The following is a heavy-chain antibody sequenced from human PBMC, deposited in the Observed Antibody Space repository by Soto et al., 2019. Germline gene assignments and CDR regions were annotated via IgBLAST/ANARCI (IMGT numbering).Heavy chain of an antibody. J-gene: IGHJ4*02. Sequence: QIPLVQSGPEVKKPGASMKVSCKAYDFSFTSHGISWVRQAPGQGLEWMGWISLYNGNTNYAQQFQGRVTMTTDTSTRTAYMELRSLRSDDTAMYFCAIYHLELFRFDYWGQGTLVTVSS. V-gene: IGHV1-18*04. CDR1: DFSFTSHG. D-gene: IGHD2-2*01. CDR2: ISLYNGNT. CDR3: AIYHLELFRFDY.